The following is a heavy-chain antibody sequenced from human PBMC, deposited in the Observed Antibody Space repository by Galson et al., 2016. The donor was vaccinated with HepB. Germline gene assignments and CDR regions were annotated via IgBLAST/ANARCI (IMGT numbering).Heavy chain of an antibody. CDR1: GFTFNSFA. J-gene: IGHJ4*02. CDR2: IKQDGSEK. Sequence: SLRLSCAASGFTFNSFAMSWVRQAPGKGLEWVANIKQDGSEKYYVDSVKGRFTISRDNAKNSLYLQMNSLRAEDTAVYYCARPPTGDFWSGFYTYWGQGTLVTVSS. CDR3: ARPPTGDFWSGFYTY. V-gene: IGHV3-7*05. D-gene: IGHD3-3*01.